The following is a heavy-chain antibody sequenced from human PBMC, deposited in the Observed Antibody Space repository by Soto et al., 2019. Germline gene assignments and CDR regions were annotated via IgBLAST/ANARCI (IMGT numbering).Heavy chain of an antibody. CDR2: INAGNGNT. CDR1: GYTFTSYA. D-gene: IGHD2-8*01. J-gene: IGHJ4*02. CDR3: ARGHCTNGVCYYYFDY. Sequence: GASVKVSCKASGYTFTSYAMHWVRQAPGQRLEWMGWINAGNGNTKYSQKFQGRVTITRDTSASTAYMELSSLRSEDTAVYYCARGHCTNGVCYYYFDYWGQGTLVTVSS. V-gene: IGHV1-3*01.